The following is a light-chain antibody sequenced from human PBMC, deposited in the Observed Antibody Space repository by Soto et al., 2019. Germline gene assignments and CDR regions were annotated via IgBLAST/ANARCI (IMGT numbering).Light chain of an antibody. V-gene: IGLV2-8*01. CDR2: EVS. J-gene: IGLJ1*01. CDR3: SSEIGTNYHYV. CDR1: SSDVGGYNY. Sequence: QSVLTQPPSASGSFGQSVTISCTGTSSDVGGYNYVSWYQQYPGKAPKLMIYEVSERPSGVPDRFSGSKSGNTASLTVSGLQADYEADYYCSSEIGTNYHYVFGTGTKVTVL.